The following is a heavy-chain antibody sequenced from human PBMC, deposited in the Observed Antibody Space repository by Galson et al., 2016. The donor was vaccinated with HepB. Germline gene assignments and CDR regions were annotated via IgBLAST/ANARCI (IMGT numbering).Heavy chain of an antibody. Sequence: SVKVSCKASGGTFSTYSISWVRQAPGQGLEWMGGIIPIFGTANYAQKFQGRVTITADESTTTAYMELSSLRSEDTAVYYCARAGSRVVPAASTPDTYYHYGMDVWGQGTTVTVSS. J-gene: IGHJ6*02. V-gene: IGHV1-69*13. D-gene: IGHD2-2*01. CDR1: GGTFSTYS. CDR3: ARAGSRVVPAASTPDTYYHYGMDV. CDR2: IIPIFGTA.